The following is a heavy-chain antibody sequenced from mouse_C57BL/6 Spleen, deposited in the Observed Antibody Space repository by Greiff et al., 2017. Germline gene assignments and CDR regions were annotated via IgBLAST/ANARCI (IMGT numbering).Heavy chain of an antibody. V-gene: IGHV1-52*01. D-gene: IGHD2-5*01. CDR3: ARWDSNYGYFDV. Sequence: QVQLQQPGAELVRPGSSVKLSCKASGYTFTSYWMHWVKQRPIQGLEWIGNIDPSDSETHYNQKFKDKATLTVDKSSSTAYIQLSSLTSEDSAVYYCARWDSNYGYFDVCGTGTTVTVSS. J-gene: IGHJ1*03. CDR2: IDPSDSET. CDR1: GYTFTSYW.